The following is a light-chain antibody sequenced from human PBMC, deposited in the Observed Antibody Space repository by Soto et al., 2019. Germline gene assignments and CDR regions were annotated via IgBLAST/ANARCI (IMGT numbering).Light chain of an antibody. CDR3: QHYNSYSEA. CDR1: QSISSW. CDR2: KAS. Sequence: DIQMTQSPSTLSASVGDRVTITCRASQSISSWLAWDQQKPGKAPKLLLYKASTLKSGVPSRFSGSGSGTEFTLTISSLQPDDFATYYCQHYNSYSEAFGQGTKV. J-gene: IGKJ1*01. V-gene: IGKV1-5*03.